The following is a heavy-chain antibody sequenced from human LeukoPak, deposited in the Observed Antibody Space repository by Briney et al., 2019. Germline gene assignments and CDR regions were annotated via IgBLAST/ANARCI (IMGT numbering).Heavy chain of an antibody. V-gene: IGHV3-21*01. J-gene: IGHJ4*02. Sequence: GRPLRLSCAASGFTFSSYGMHWVRQAPGKGLEWVSSISSSSSYIYYADSVKGRFTISRDNAKNSLYLQMNSLRAEDTAVYYCARSSCSGGSCYYFDYWGQGTLVTVSS. D-gene: IGHD2-15*01. CDR1: GFTFSSYG. CDR2: ISSSSSYI. CDR3: ARSSCSGGSCYYFDY.